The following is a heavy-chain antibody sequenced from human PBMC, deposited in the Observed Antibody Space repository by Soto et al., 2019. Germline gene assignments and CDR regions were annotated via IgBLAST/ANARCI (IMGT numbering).Heavy chain of an antibody. Sequence: QVQLVESGGGVVQPGTSLRLSCVGSGFTFRSFVIHWVRQAPGKGLEWVALTSYDGSNKYYDDSVKGRFTISRDNSRKTVDLPMDSLRLVDTALYYCARWGTAGGLDVWGQGTLVSVSS. CDR2: TSYDGSNK. J-gene: IGHJ5*02. D-gene: IGHD3-16*01. CDR3: ARWGTAGGLDV. V-gene: IGHV3-30*19. CDR1: GFTFRSFV.